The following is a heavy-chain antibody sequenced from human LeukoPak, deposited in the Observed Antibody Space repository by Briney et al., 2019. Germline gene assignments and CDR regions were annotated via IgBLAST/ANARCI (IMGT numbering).Heavy chain of an antibody. J-gene: IGHJ3*02. V-gene: IGHV3-30-3*01. Sequence: GSLRLSCAASGFTFSSYAMHWVRQAPGKGLEWVAVISYDGSNKYYADSVKGRFTISRDNSKNTLYLQMNSLRAEDTAVYYCARDLAPDYYGSGSYHAFDIWGQGTMVTVSS. CDR1: GFTFSSYA. CDR2: ISYDGSNK. CDR3: ARDLAPDYYGSGSYHAFDI. D-gene: IGHD3-10*01.